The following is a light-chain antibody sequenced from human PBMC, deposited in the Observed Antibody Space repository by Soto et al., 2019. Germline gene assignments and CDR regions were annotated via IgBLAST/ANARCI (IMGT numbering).Light chain of an antibody. V-gene: IGLV2-18*02. Sequence: QPVLTQPPSVSGSPGQSVTISCTGTSSDVGSYNRVSWYQQPPGTAPKLMIYEVSNRPSGVPDRFSGSKSGNTASLTISGLQAEDEADYYCSSYTSSSTLGVVFGGGTKLTVL. J-gene: IGLJ2*01. CDR1: SSDVGSYNR. CDR2: EVS. CDR3: SSYTSSSTLGVV.